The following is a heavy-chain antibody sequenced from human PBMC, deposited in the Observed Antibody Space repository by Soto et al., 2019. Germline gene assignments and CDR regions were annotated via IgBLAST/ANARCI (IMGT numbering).Heavy chain of an antibody. CDR3: ARGYSGYDPPYLWDYYMDV. D-gene: IGHD5-12*01. CDR1: GGSISSSSYY. CDR2: IYYSGST. V-gene: IGHV4-39*01. J-gene: IGHJ6*03. Sequence: SETLSLTCTVSGGSISSSSYYWGWIRQPPGKGLEWIGSIYYSGSTYYNPSLKSRVTISVDTSKNQFSLKLSSVTAADTAVYYCARGYSGYDPPYLWDYYMDVWGKGTTVTVSS.